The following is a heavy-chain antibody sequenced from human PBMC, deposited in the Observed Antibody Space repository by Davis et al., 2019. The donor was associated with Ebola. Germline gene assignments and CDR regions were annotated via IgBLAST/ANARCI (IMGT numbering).Heavy chain of an antibody. V-gene: IGHV1-8*02. CDR3: ARRVGARSGFDY. Sequence: AASVKVSCKASGYTFINYAIHWVRQAPGQRLEWMGWMNPNSGNTGYAQKFQGRITMTRNISISTAYMELSSLRSEDTAVYYCARRVGARSGFDYWGQGSLVTVSS. J-gene: IGHJ4*02. D-gene: IGHD1-26*01. CDR1: GYTFINYA. CDR2: MNPNSGNT.